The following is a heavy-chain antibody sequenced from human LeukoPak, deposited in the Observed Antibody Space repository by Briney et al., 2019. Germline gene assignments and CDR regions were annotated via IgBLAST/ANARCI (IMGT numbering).Heavy chain of an antibody. CDR3: ARLGYDILTGYYKGAFDI. Sequence: SETLSLTCTVSGGSISSYYWSWIRQPPGKGLEWIGYIYYSGSTNYNPSLKSRDTISVDTSKNQFSLKLSSVTAADTAVYYCARLGYDILTGYYKGAFDIWGQGTMVTVSS. CDR1: GGSISSYY. D-gene: IGHD3-9*01. J-gene: IGHJ3*02. V-gene: IGHV4-59*01. CDR2: IYYSGST.